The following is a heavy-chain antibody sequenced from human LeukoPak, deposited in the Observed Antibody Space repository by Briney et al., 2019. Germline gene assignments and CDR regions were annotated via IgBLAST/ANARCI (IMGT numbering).Heavy chain of an antibody. V-gene: IGHV4-30-2*01. J-gene: IGHJ3*02. Sequence: SETLSLTCTVSGGSISSGGYYWSWIRQPPGRGLEWIGYIYHSGSTYYNPSLKSRVTISVDRSKNQFSLKLSSVTAADTAVYYCARGSTTTVAFDIWGQGTMVTVSS. CDR3: ARGSTTTVAFDI. CDR1: GGSISSGGYY. D-gene: IGHD1-1*01. CDR2: IYHSGST.